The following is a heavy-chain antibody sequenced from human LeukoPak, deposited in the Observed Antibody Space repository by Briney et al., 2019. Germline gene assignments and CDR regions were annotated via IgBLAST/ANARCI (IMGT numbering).Heavy chain of an antibody. J-gene: IGHJ4*02. CDR2: INPNSGGT. CDR3: ARAPGVPADPFDY. Sequence: ASVKVSCKASGNTFSSYVITWVRQAPGQGLEWTGWINPNSGGTNYAQKFQGRVTMTKDTSISTAYMELSSLRSDDTAVYYCARAPGVPADPFDYWGQGTLVTVSS. V-gene: IGHV1-2*02. CDR1: GNTFSSYV. D-gene: IGHD2-2*01.